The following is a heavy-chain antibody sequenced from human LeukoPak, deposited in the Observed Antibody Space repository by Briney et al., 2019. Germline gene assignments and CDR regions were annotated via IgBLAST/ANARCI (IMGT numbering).Heavy chain of an antibody. CDR1: GFTFSSYG. V-gene: IGHV3-30*18. Sequence: PGGSLRLSCAASGFTFSSYGMHWVRQAPGKGLEWVAVISYDGSNKYYADSAKGRFTISRDNSKNTLYLQMNSLRAEDTAVYYCAKDRTYDYGDYGGMDVWAKGPRSPSP. J-gene: IGHJ6*02. CDR3: AKDRTYDYGDYGGMDV. CDR2: ISYDGSNK. D-gene: IGHD4-17*01.